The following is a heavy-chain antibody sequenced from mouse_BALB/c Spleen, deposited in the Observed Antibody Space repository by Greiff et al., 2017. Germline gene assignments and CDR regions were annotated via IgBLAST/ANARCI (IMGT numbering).Heavy chain of an antibody. CDR1: GYSFTSYW. D-gene: IGHD2-14*01. J-gene: IGHJ4*01. V-gene: IGHV1S127*01. Sequence: VQLQQSGPQLVRPGASVKISCKASGYSFTSYWMHWVKQRPGQGLEWIGMIDPSDSETRLNQKFKDKATLTVDKSSSTAYMQLSSPTSEDSAVYYCARRYDDYYAMDYWGQGTSVTVSS. CDR2: IDPSDSET. CDR3: ARRYDDYYAMDY.